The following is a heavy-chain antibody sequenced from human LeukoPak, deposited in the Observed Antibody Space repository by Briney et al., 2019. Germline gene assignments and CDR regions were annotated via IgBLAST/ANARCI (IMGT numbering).Heavy chain of an antibody. CDR3: ARGEGAWAIDY. CDR1: GFTFSSYA. CDR2: ISYDVSNK. Sequence: PGRSLRLSCAASGFTFSSYAMHWVRQAPGKGLEWVAVISYDVSNKYYADSVKGRFTISRDNSKNTLYLQMNSLRAEDTAVYYCARGEGAWAIDYWGQGTLVTVSS. D-gene: IGHD1-26*01. V-gene: IGHV3-30-3*01. J-gene: IGHJ4*02.